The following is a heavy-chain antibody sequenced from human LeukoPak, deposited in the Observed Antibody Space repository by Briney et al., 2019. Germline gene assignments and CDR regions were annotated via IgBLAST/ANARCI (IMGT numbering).Heavy chain of an antibody. J-gene: IGHJ6*02. CDR1: GFTFSSYA. CDR3: ARDGRVAAAGHSYYYGMDV. V-gene: IGHV3-23*01. D-gene: IGHD6-13*01. CDR2: ISGSGGST. Sequence: GGSLRLSCAASGFTFSSYAMSWVRQAPGKGLEWVSAISGSGGSTYYADSVKGRFTISRDNAKNSLYLQMNSLRAEDTAVYYCARDGRVAAAGHSYYYGMDVWGQGTTVTVSS.